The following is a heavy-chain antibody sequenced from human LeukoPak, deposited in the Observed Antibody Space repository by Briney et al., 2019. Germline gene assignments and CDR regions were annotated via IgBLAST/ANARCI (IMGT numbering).Heavy chain of an antibody. Sequence: PGGSLRLSCAASGFTFNTYTMNWVRQAPGKGLEWVSYISGSSGIIDYADSVRGRFTISRDNAKNSLYLQMNSLRAEDTAVYYCARGVRGLYYYDSSGYYVYWGQGTLVTVSS. V-gene: IGHV3-48*01. CDR1: GFTFNTYT. J-gene: IGHJ4*02. D-gene: IGHD3-22*01. CDR3: ARGVRGLYYYDSSGYYVY. CDR2: ISGSSGII.